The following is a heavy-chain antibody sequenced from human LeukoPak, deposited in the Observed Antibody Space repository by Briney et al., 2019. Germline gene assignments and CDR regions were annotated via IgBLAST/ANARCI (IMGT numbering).Heavy chain of an antibody. V-gene: IGHV4-61*01. CDR1: GDSISTGTYY. J-gene: IGHJ5*02. Sequence: SQTLSLTCTVSGDSISTGTYYWSWIRQPPGKGLEWIGYIYYSGSTNYNPSLKSRVTISVDTSKNQFSLKLSSVTAADTAVYYCARAINDYSNYEVLTDNWFDPWGQGTLVTVSS. CDR2: IYYSGST. D-gene: IGHD4-11*01. CDR3: ARAINDYSNYEVLTDNWFDP.